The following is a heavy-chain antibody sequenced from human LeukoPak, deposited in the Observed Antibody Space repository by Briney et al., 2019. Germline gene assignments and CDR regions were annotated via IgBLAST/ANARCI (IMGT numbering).Heavy chain of an antibody. CDR3: ARGVVVPAAGYYFDY. J-gene: IGHJ4*02. Sequence: GGSLRLXCAASGFTFSSYSMNWVRQAPGKGLEWVSSISSSSSYIYYADSVKGRFTISRDNAKNSLYLQMNSLRAEDTAVYYCARGVVVPAAGYYFDYWGPGTLVTVSS. CDR2: ISSSSSYI. CDR1: GFTFSSYS. V-gene: IGHV3-21*01. D-gene: IGHD2-2*01.